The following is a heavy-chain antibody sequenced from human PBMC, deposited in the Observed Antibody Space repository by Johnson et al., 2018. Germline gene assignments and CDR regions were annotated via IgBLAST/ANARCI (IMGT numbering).Heavy chain of an antibody. CDR3: GRVLGAPRLYYGMDV. CDR1: GFTFSSYG. CDR2: ISYDGSNK. J-gene: IGHJ6*04. Sequence: QVQLVQSGGGVVQPGRSLRLSCAASGFTFSSYGMHWVRQAPGKGLEWVAVISYDGSNKYYADSVKGRFTISRDNSKNTLYLQRNSRRAEDTAVEYCGRVLGAPRLYYGMDVWGKGTTVTVSS. D-gene: IGHD1-26*01. V-gene: IGHV3-30*03.